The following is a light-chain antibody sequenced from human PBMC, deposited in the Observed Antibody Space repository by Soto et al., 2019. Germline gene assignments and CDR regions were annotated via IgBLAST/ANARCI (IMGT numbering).Light chain of an antibody. J-gene: IGKJ2*01. Sequence: EIVMTQSPATLSVSPGERVTLSCRASQSVSSNLAWYQHKPGQAPRLLIFGASTRATGVSARFSGSGSGTEFTLTISRLQYEDFAVYYCQQYNNWPPDTFGQGTKLEIK. V-gene: IGKV3-15*01. CDR3: QQYNNWPPDT. CDR2: GAS. CDR1: QSVSSN.